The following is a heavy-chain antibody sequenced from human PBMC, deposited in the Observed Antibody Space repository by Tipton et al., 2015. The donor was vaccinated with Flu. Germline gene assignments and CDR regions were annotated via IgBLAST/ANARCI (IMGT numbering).Heavy chain of an antibody. J-gene: IGHJ4*02. CDR1: GFTVSSNY. CDR2: IYYSGST. Sequence: LRLSCVVSGFTVSSNYMTWVRQAPGKGLEWIGYIYYSGSTHYNPSLKSRVTISVDTSKNQFSLKLSSVTAADTAVYFCAADHYFGSGSYYWGQGKMVTVSS. D-gene: IGHD3-10*01. CDR3: AADHYFGSGSYY. V-gene: IGHV4-31*02.